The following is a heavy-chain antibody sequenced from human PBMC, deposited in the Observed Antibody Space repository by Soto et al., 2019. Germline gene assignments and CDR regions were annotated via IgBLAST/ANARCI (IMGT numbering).Heavy chain of an antibody. CDR2: ISVGEET. D-gene: IGHD3-10*01. J-gene: IGHJ4*02. V-gene: IGHV3-23*01. CDR3: AKNYFFDN. Sequence: EVKLLDSGGDLVQPGGSLSLSCAASGFTFSSYVMSWVRQAPGKGLEWVSSISVGEETYYADSVRGRFIISRDNSKDTLFLQMNSLRAEDTAVYYCAKNYFFDNWGQGTLVTVSP. CDR1: GFTFSSYV.